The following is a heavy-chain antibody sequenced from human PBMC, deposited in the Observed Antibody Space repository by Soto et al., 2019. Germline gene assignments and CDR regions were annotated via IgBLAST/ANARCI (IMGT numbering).Heavy chain of an antibody. Sequence: PGGSLRLSCAASGFTFSTYWMSWVRQAPGKGLEWVANIKQDGSEKYYMDSVKGRFTISRDNAKNSLYLQMNSLRAEDTAVYYCARGSRLSRIWIRFGGVICMDGMDVWGRGTTVTVSS. V-gene: IGHV3-7*01. CDR2: IKQDGSEK. J-gene: IGHJ6*02. CDR3: ARGSRLSRIWIRFGGVICMDGMDV. D-gene: IGHD3-16*01. CDR1: GFTFSTYW.